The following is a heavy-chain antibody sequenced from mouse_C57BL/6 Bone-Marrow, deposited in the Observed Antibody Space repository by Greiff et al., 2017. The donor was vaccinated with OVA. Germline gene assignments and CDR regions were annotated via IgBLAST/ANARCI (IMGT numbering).Heavy chain of an antibody. J-gene: IGHJ4*01. CDR3: TRGYSNYYAMDY. D-gene: IGHD2-5*01. CDR1: GYTFTDYE. V-gene: IGHV1-15*01. CDR2: IDPETGGT. Sequence: QVQLQQSGAELVRPGASVTLSCKASGYTFTDYEMNWVKQTPVHGLEWIGAIDPETGGTAYNQKFKGKAILTADKSSSTAYMELRSLTSADSAVYDCTRGYSNYYAMDYWGQGTSVTVTS.